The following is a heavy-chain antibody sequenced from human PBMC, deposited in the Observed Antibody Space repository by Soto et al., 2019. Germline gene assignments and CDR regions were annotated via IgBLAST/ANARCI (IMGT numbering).Heavy chain of an antibody. CDR1: VYTFTSYG. V-gene: IGHV1-18*01. CDR3: AGERVVPAAIDPRSAYDI. Sequence: GASVKLSCKASVYTFTSYGISWVRQAPGQGLEWMAWISAYNGNTNYAQKLKSRVTMTTDTPTSTAYMELRSLRSDEKAVYYCAGERVVPAAIDPRSAYDIRGQLTKATGS. J-gene: IGHJ3*02. CDR2: ISAYNGNT. D-gene: IGHD2-2*02.